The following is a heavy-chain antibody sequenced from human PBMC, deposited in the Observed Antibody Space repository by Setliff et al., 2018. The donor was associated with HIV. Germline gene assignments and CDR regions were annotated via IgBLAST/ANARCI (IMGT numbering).Heavy chain of an antibody. J-gene: IGHJ4*02. Sequence: SETLSLTCAVSGGSVNDFYCNWIRQPPGKGPEWIGYIHSSGSTVYNPSLKSRITISLDTSKEQFSLELSSATAADTAVYYCATLDHSGGNFLAYWGQGSLVTVSS. V-gene: IGHV4-4*09. D-gene: IGHD2-21*02. CDR2: IHSSGST. CDR1: GGSVNDFY. CDR3: ATLDHSGGNFLAY.